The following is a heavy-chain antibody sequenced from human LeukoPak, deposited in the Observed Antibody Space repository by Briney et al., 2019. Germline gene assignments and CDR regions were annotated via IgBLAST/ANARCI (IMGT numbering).Heavy chain of an antibody. V-gene: IGHV4-59*01. CDR2: IYYSGST. Sequence: SETLSLTCTVSGGSISSYYWSWIRQPPGKGLELIGYIYYSGSTNYNPSLKSRVTISVDTSKNQFSLKLSSVTAADTAVYYCARVGATKSARGAFDIWGQGTMVTVSS. D-gene: IGHD1-26*01. CDR1: GGSISSYY. CDR3: ARVGATKSARGAFDI. J-gene: IGHJ3*02.